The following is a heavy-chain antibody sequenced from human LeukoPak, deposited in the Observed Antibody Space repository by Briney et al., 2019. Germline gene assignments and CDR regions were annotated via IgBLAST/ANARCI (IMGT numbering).Heavy chain of an antibody. Sequence: GGSRRLSCVASGFTFSNYGMHWARQAPGKGLEWVAVISSDERTTYYADSVKGRFTIFRDLSKSTLYLQMDSLTGEDTAVYYCAKEKAHAHPVDYWGQGTLVTVSS. CDR3: AKEKAHAHPVDY. CDR2: ISSDERTT. J-gene: IGHJ4*02. V-gene: IGHV3-30*18. CDR1: GFTFSNYG.